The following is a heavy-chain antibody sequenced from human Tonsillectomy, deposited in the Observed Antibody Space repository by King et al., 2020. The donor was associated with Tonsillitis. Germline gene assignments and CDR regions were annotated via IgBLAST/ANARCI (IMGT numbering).Heavy chain of an antibody. CDR2: IYYSGTT. CDR3: ARGEGTTGGFDY. D-gene: IGHD1-7*01. V-gene: IGHV4-30-4*01. J-gene: IGHJ4*02. CDR1: VGSIRTGDFY. Sequence: VQLQESGPGLVKPSQTLSLICAVSVGSIRTGDFYWSWIRQPPGKGLEWMGYIYYSGTTYDNPSLQGRVSMSVDASKNQFSLKLRSVTAADTAVYYCARGEGTTGGFDYWGQGTLVTVSS.